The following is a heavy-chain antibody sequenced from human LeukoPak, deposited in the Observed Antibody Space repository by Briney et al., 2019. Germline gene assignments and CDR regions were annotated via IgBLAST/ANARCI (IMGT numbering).Heavy chain of an antibody. Sequence: ASVKVSCKVSGYTLTELSMHWVRQAPGQGLEWMGRIIPILGIANYAQKFQGRVTITADKSTSTAYMELSSLRSEDTAVYYCARDRLWGRGTLVTVSS. CDR1: GYTLTELS. CDR2: IIPILGIA. V-gene: IGHV1-69*04. CDR3: ARDRL. J-gene: IGHJ2*01.